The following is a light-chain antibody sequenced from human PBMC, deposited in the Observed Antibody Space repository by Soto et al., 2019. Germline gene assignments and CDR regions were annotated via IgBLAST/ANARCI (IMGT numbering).Light chain of an antibody. CDR1: SSDVGSYNH. J-gene: IGLJ2*01. Sequence: QSALTQPASVSGSPGQSITISCTGTSSDVGSYNHVSWYQQHPGEVPKLLIYDVNNRPSGVSNRFSGSKSGNTASLTISGLQADDEADYYCSSFSSSSTFAFGGGTKVTVL. V-gene: IGLV2-14*03. CDR3: SSFSSSSTFA. CDR2: DVN.